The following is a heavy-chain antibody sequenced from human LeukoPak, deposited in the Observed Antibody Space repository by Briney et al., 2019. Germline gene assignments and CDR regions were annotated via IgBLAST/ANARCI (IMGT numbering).Heavy chain of an antibody. D-gene: IGHD6-6*01. CDR3: ARGEYSSSSNFDY. J-gene: IGHJ4*02. CDR2: MNPNSGNT. CDR1: GYTFTSYD. V-gene: IGHV1-8*03. Sequence: ASVNVSCKASGYTFTSYDINWVRQATGQGLEWMGWMNPNSGNTGYAQKFQGRVTITRNTSISTAYMELSSLRSEDTAVYYCARGEYSSSSNFDYWGQGTLVTVSS.